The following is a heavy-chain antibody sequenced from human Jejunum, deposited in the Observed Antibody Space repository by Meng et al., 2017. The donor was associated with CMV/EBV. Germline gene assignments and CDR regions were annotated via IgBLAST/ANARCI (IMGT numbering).Heavy chain of an antibody. CDR2: ISYDGSNK. D-gene: IGHD3-3*01. Sequence: GFTFSRYAMHWVRQGPGKGLEWVAIISYDGSNKYYADSVKGRFTISRDNSKNTVYLQINSLRPEDTAVYYCAREGRFPLDYGLDVWGQGTTVTVSS. CDR3: AREGRFPLDYGLDV. V-gene: IGHV3-30-3*01. J-gene: IGHJ6*02. CDR1: GFTFSRYA.